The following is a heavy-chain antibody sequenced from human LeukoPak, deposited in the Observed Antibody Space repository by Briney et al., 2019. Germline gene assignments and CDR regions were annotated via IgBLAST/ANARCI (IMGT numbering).Heavy chain of an antibody. CDR3: ARVSGFERKDSFSY. CDR1: AYTFTSYD. V-gene: IGHV1-8*01. Sequence: ASVKVSCKASAYTFTSYDINWVRQATGQGLEWMGWMNPNSGNTGYAQKFQGRVTMTRDNSISTAYMELSNLTSEDTAVYFCARVSGFERKDSFSYWGQGTLVNVSS. CDR2: MNPNSGNT. J-gene: IGHJ4*02. D-gene: IGHD5-12*01.